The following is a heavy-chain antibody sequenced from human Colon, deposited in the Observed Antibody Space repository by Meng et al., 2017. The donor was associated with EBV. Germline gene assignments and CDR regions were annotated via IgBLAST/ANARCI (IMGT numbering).Heavy chain of an antibody. J-gene: IGHJ2*01. CDR3: ASLYGDSSVWYLDL. V-gene: IGHV4-31*01. CDR1: GGSISSGNHY. D-gene: IGHD4-17*01. Sequence: GQLRESGPGLVQPLQTPSLPCTVSGGSISSGNHYWSWIRQHPGKGLEYIGYIYYSGSTYYNPSLKSQVIISVDTSKNQFSLRLNSVTAADTAVYYCASLYGDSSVWYLDLWGRGTLVTVSS. CDR2: IYYSGST.